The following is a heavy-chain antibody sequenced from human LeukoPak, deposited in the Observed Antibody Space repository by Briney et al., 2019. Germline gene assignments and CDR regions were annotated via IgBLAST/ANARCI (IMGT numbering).Heavy chain of an antibody. V-gene: IGHV3-74*01. Sequence: GGSLRLSRAASGFTFSSHWMHWVSQAPGKGLVWVSRINNDGSRTTYADSVKGRFTISRDNAKKTLYLQMNSLRAEDTAVYFCAREDYNDSGWYFDLWGRGTLVTVSS. D-gene: IGHD4-17*01. CDR3: AREDYNDSGWYFDL. CDR1: GFTFSSHW. CDR2: INNDGSRT. J-gene: IGHJ2*01.